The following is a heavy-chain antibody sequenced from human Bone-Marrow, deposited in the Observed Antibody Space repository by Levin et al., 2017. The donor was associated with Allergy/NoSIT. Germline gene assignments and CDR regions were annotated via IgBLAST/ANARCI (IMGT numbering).Heavy chain of an antibody. J-gene: IGHJ4*02. CDR3: AKATLGYCSGGSCYSSLFFDY. CDR2: ISGSGGST. D-gene: IGHD2-15*01. Sequence: SCAASGFTFSSYAMSWVRQAPGKGLEWVSAISGSGGSTYYADSVKGRFTIPRDNSKNTLYLQMNSLRAEDTAVYYCAKATLGYCSGGSCYSSLFFDYWGQGTLVTVSS. V-gene: IGHV3-23*01. CDR1: GFTFSSYA.